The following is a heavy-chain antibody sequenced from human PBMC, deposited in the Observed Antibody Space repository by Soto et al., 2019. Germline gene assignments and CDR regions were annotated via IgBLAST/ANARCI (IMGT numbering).Heavy chain of an antibody. V-gene: IGHV3-30-3*01. J-gene: IGHJ4*02. CDR2: ISYDGSNK. CDR1: GFTFSSYA. Sequence: PGGSLRLSCAASGFTFSSYAMHWVRQAPGKGLEWVAVISYDGSNKYYADSVKGRFTISRDNSKNTLYLQMNSLRAEDTAVYYCARDRLFDYCGQGTLVTVSS. CDR3: ARDRLFDY.